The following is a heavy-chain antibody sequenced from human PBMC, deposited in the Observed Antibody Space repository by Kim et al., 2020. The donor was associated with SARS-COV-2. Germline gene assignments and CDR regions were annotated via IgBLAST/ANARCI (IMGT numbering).Heavy chain of an antibody. CDR3: AKDRGVYVDTATDY. D-gene: IGHD5-18*01. Sequence: ADSVKGRFTISRDNSKNTLYLQMNSLRAEDTAVYYCAKDRGVYVDTATDYWGQGTLVTVSS. J-gene: IGHJ4*02. V-gene: IGHV3-23*01.